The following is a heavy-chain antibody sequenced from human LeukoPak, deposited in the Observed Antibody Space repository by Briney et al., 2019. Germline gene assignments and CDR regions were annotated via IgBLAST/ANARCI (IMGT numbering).Heavy chain of an antibody. CDR3: ARDRDVVVVPAVVPPFIDY. CDR2: ISYDGSNK. D-gene: IGHD2-2*01. CDR1: GFTFSSYA. Sequence: PGRSLRLSCAASGFTFSSYAMHWVRQAPGKGLEWVAVISYDGSNKYYADSVKGRFNISRDNSKNTLYLQMNSLRAEDTAVYYCARDRDVVVVPAVVPPFIDYWGPGTLVTVSS. J-gene: IGHJ4*02. V-gene: IGHV3-30*04.